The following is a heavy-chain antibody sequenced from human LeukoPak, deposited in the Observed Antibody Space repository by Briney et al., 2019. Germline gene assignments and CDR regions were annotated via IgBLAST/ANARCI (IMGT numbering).Heavy chain of an antibody. CDR3: ASEPYGSGSFLGAFDI. CDR1: GXSISSSGYY. V-gene: IGHV4-39*01. D-gene: IGHD3-10*01. CDR2: IYYSGST. J-gene: IGHJ3*02. Sequence: SETLSLTCTVSGXSISSSGYYWGWIRQPPGKGLEWIGSIYYSGSTYFNPSLKGRVTISVDTSKNQFSLKLSSVTAAVTAVYYCASEPYGSGSFLGAFDIWGQGTMVTVSS.